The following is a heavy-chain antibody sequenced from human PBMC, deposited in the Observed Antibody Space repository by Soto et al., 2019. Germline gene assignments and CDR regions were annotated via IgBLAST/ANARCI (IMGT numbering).Heavy chain of an antibody. J-gene: IGHJ6*02. CDR3: TKVVYGGNSAPNSGKDV. CDR1: GFTFSSYA. Sequence: EVQLLESGGGFVQPGGSLRLSCAASGFTFSSYAMSWVRLAPGKGLEWVSTVNTGGRSTFYADSVKGRFTISRDNSNNTLFLQMNSLRAEDTAIYHCTKVVYGGNSAPNSGKDVWGQGTTVTVSS. CDR2: VNTGGRST. D-gene: IGHD4-17*01. V-gene: IGHV3-23*01.